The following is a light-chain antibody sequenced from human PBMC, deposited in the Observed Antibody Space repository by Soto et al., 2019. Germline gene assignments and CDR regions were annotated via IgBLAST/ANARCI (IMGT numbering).Light chain of an antibody. J-gene: IGKJ1*01. CDR3: QQHGSGPWT. V-gene: IGKV3-20*01. CDR2: DAS. CDR1: QSVSGSS. Sequence: EIVLTQSPGTLSLSPGERATLSCRASQSVSGSSLAWYQQRLGQAPRLLIYDASSRATGIPDRFSGSGSGTAFTLTISRLEPEDFAVYSCQQHGSGPWTFVLGTKVEVK.